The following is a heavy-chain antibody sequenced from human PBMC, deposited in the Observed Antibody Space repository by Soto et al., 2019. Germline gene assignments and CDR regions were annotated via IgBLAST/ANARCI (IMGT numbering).Heavy chain of an antibody. V-gene: IGHV1-69*13. J-gene: IGHJ5*02. CDR2: IVPVFGRP. D-gene: IGHD6-19*01. Sequence: SVKVSCKASGGSFSNFGISWVRQAPGQGLEWMGGIVPVFGRPNYAQRFRGRLTITADESTSTGYMELISLRAEDTAVYYCAKDRAVAGIGYWFDPWGQGTLVTVSS. CDR3: AKDRAVAGIGYWFDP. CDR1: GGSFSNFG.